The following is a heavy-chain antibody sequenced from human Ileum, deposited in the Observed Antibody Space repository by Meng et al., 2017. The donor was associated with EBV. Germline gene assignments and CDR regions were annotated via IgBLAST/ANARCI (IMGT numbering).Heavy chain of an antibody. CDR3: ARESYSDSSGYYSLDY. V-gene: IGHV4-4*02. Sequence: QVQLQGSGPGLVKPSGTLSLTCAVSGGSISSSNWWSWVRQAPGKGLEWIGEIHHTESTNYNPSLKSRVTISVDKSKNQFSLKLSSVTAADTAVYYCARESYSDSSGYYSLDYWGQGSLVTVSS. J-gene: IGHJ4*02. D-gene: IGHD3-22*01. CDR2: IHHTEST. CDR1: GGSISSSNW.